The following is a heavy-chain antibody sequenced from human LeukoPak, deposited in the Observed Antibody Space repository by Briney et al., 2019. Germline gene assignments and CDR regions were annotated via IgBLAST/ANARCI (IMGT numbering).Heavy chain of an antibody. CDR2: ISAYNGNT. Sequence: RASVKVSCKASGYTFTSYGISWVRQAPGQGLEWMGWISAYNGNTNYAQKLQGRVSMTTDTSTSTAYMELRSLRSDDTAVYYCARDPDLLYSYGFGAFDIWGQGTMVTASS. V-gene: IGHV1-18*01. J-gene: IGHJ3*02. D-gene: IGHD5-18*01. CDR3: ARDPDLLYSYGFGAFDI. CDR1: GYTFTSYG.